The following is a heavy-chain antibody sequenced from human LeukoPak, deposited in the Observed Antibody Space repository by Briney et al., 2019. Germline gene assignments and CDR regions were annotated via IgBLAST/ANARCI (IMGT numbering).Heavy chain of an antibody. CDR3: ARGHGYYDSSGESD. Sequence: PGGSLRLSCAASGFTFDDYGMSWVRQAPGKGLEWVSGINWNGGSTGYADSVKGRSTISRDNAKNSLYLQMNSLRAEDTALYYCARGHGYYDSSGESDWGQGTLVTVSS. V-gene: IGHV3-20*04. CDR2: INWNGGST. D-gene: IGHD3-22*01. J-gene: IGHJ4*02. CDR1: GFTFDDYG.